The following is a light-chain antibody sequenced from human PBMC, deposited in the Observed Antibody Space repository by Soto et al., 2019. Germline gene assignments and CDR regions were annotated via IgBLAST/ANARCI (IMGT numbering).Light chain of an antibody. CDR1: QSVSSY. J-gene: IGKJ3*01. Sequence: EIVLRQSPATLSLSPGERATLSCRASQSVSSYLAWYQQKPGQAPRLPIYDASNRATGIPARFSGSGSGTDFTLTISSLEPEDFAVYYCQQRSNWPPFTFGPGTKVDIK. CDR3: QQRSNWPPFT. V-gene: IGKV3-11*01. CDR2: DAS.